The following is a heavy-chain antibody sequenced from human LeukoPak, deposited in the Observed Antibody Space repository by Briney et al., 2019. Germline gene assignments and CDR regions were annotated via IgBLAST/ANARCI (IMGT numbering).Heavy chain of an antibody. CDR1: GYSISSGYY. Sequence: SETLSLTCTVSGYSISSGYYWGWIRQPPGKGLEWIGSIYYSGSTYYNPSLKSRVTISVDTSKNQFSLKLSSVTAADTAVYYCARHRWELNAFDIWGQGTMVTVSS. J-gene: IGHJ3*02. D-gene: IGHD1-26*01. CDR3: ARHRWELNAFDI. CDR2: IYYSGST. V-gene: IGHV4-38-2*02.